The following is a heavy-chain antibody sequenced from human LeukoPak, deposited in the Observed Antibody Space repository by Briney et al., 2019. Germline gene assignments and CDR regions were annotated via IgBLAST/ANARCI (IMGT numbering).Heavy chain of an antibody. Sequence: SETLSLTCTVSGGTMSRYYWSWIRQPPGKGLEWIGEINHSGSTNYNPSLKSRVTISVDTSKNQFSLKLSSVTAADTAVYYCARGGRSLVAAQFDLWGRGTLVTVSS. V-gene: IGHV4-34*01. CDR1: GGTMSRYY. CDR3: ARGGRSLVAAQFDL. CDR2: INHSGST. D-gene: IGHD2-15*01. J-gene: IGHJ2*01.